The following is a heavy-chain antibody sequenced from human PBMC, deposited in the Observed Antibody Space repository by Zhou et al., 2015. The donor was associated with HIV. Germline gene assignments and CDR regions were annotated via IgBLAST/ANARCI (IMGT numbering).Heavy chain of an antibody. CDR2: IIPIFGTA. CDR3: ARGERRYDFWSAPIAGDWFDP. D-gene: IGHD3-3*01. CDR1: GGTFSNYA. J-gene: IGHJ5*02. Sequence: QVQLVQSGAEVKKPGSSVKVSCKASGGTFSNYAISWVRQAPGQGLEWMGGIIPIFGTANYAQKFQGRVTITADISTNTVYMDLSSLRSEDTAIYYCARGERRYDFWSAPIAGDWFDPWGQGTLVTVSS. V-gene: IGHV1-69*06.